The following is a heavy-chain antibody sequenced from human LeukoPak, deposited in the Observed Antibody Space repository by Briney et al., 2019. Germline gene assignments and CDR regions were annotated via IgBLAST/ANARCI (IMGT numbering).Heavy chain of an antibody. D-gene: IGHD6-19*01. J-gene: IGHJ3*02. CDR1: GLTFSSYW. CDR3: ARDRGWYDAFDI. Sequence: HPGGSLRLSCAASGLTFSSYWMHWVRQAPGKGLVWVSRINSDGSSTSYADSVKGRFTISRDNAKNTLYLQMNSLRAEDTAVYYCARDRGWYDAFDIWGQGTMVTVS. V-gene: IGHV3-74*01. CDR2: INSDGSST.